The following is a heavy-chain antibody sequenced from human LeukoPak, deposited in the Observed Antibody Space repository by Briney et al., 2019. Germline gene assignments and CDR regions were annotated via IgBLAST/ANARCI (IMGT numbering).Heavy chain of an antibody. CDR1: GFTSSSYS. Sequence: GGSLRLSCAASGFTSSSYSMNWVRQAPGKGLEWVSYISSSSSTIYYADSVKGRFTISRDNSKNTLYLQMNSLRAEDTAVYYCAREGPYYDSSGYYYPAYYYYYGMDVWGQGTTVTVSS. J-gene: IGHJ6*02. D-gene: IGHD3-22*01. CDR3: AREGPYYDSSGYYYPAYYYYYGMDV. CDR2: ISSSSSTI. V-gene: IGHV3-48*01.